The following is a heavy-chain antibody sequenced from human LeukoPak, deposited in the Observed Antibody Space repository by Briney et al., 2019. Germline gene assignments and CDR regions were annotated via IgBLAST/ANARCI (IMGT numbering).Heavy chain of an antibody. CDR3: TTRWEWVWFGDPTPFDY. Sequence: SVKVSCKASGGTFSSYAISWVGQAPGQGLEWMGGIIPIFGTANYAQKFQGRVTITTDESTSTAYMELSSLRSEDTAVYYCTTRWEWVWFGDPTPFDYWGQGTLVTVSS. CDR2: IIPIFGTA. J-gene: IGHJ4*02. V-gene: IGHV1-69*05. D-gene: IGHD3-10*01. CDR1: GGTFSSYA.